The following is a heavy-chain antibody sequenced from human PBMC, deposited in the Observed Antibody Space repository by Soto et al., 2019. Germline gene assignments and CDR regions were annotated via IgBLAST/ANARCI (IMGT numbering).Heavy chain of an antibody. Sequence: GGSLRLSCAASGFTFSSYAMSLVRQAPGKGLEWVSAISGSGGSTYYADSVKGRFTISRDNSKNTLYLQMNSLRAEDTAIYYCANLEGYFDYWGQGTLVTVSS. CDR3: ANLEGYFDY. CDR1: GFTFSSYA. V-gene: IGHV3-23*01. J-gene: IGHJ4*02. D-gene: IGHD1-1*01. CDR2: ISGSGGST.